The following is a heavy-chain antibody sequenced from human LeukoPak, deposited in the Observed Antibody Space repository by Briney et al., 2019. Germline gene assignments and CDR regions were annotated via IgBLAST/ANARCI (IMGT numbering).Heavy chain of an antibody. D-gene: IGHD4-11*01. CDR2: IYYSGST. J-gene: IGHJ4*02. V-gene: IGHV4-39*01. CDR1: GGSISSSSYY. Sequence: MASETLSLTCTVSGGSISSSSYYWGWIRQPPGKGLEWIGSIYYSGSTCYNPSLKSRVTVSVDTSENQFSLKLISVTAADTAVYYCSRHFYSNYYFDFWGQGTLVTVSS. CDR3: SRHFYSNYYFDF.